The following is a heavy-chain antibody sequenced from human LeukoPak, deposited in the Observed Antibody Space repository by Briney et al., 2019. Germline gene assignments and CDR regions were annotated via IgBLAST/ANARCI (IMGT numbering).Heavy chain of an antibody. V-gene: IGHV1-8*01. D-gene: IGHD2-2*01. CDR2: MNPNSGNT. CDR3: ARWGCSSTSCPLDY. CDR1: GYTFTSYD. J-gene: IGHJ4*02. Sequence: ASVKVSCKASGYTFTSYDINWVRQATGQGLEWMGWMNPNSGNTGYAQKFQGRVTMTRDTSISTVHMELSRLRSDDTAVYYCARWGCSSTSCPLDYWGQGTLVTVSS.